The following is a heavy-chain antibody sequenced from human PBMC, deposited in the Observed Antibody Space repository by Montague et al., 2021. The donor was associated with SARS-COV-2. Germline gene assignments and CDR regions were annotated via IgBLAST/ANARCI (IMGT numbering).Heavy chain of an antibody. Sequence: SLRLSWAASGFTFSSYGMHWVRQAPGKGLEWVAVIWYDGSNKYYADSVKGRFTISRDNSKNTLYLQMNSLRAEDTAVYYCARDEDRGYNWNAHGMDVWGQGTTVTVSS. CDR3: ARDEDRGYNWNAHGMDV. CDR1: GFTFSSYG. CDR2: IWYDGSNK. D-gene: IGHD1-1*01. J-gene: IGHJ6*02. V-gene: IGHV3-33*01.